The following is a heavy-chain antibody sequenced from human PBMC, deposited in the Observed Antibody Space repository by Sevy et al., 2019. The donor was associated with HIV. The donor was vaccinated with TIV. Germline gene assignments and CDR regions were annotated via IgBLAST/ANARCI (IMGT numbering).Heavy chain of an antibody. V-gene: IGHV1-2*02. CDR3: ASGYYYDTSGYLYYYYYGMDL. CDR2: INPNSGGT. J-gene: IGHJ6*02. Sequence: ASVKVSCKASGYTFTGYYMHWVRQAPGQGLEWMGWINPNSGGTNYAQTFQGRVTMTSETSISTAYMELSRLRSDDTAVYYCASGYYYDTSGYLYYYYYGMDLWGQGTTVTVSS. D-gene: IGHD3-22*01. CDR1: GYTFTGYY.